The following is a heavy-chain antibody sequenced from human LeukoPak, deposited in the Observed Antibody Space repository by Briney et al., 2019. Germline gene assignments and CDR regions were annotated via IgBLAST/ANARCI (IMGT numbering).Heavy chain of an antibody. Sequence: GGSLRLSXAASGFTFSNAWMRWVRQAPGKGLEWVSAISGSGRNTYYADSVKGRFTISRDNSKNTLYLQMNSLRAEDTAVYYCAKVSGPTDFWGQGALVTVSS. CDR1: GFTFSNAW. CDR2: ISGSGRNT. CDR3: AKVSGPTDF. J-gene: IGHJ4*02. V-gene: IGHV3-23*01.